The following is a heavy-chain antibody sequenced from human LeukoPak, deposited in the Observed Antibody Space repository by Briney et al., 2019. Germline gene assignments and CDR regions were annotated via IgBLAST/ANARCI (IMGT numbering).Heavy chain of an antibody. D-gene: IGHD2-21*02. CDR1: GGSVTSSGYY. J-gene: IGHJ6*03. V-gene: IGHV4-31*03. CDR3: ASKYNDYYNYYYYYMEV. Sequence: SETLSLTCTVSGGSVTSSGYYWSWIRQHPGKGLEWVGYIYYSGSTHYNPSLKSRVTISVDTSKNQFSLKLSSVTAADTAIYYCASKYNDYYNYYYYYMEVWGKGTSVTVSS. CDR2: IYYSGST.